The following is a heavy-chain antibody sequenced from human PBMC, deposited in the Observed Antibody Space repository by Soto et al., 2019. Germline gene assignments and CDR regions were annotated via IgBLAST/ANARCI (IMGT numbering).Heavy chain of an antibody. J-gene: IGHJ4*02. V-gene: IGHV2-5*02. CDR3: AHPFNYGDWDYFDY. Sequence: QITLKESGPTLVKPTQTLTLTCTFSGFSLSTSGAGVGWIRQPPGKALEWLALIYWDDDKRYSPSLKSRLTITKDTSKNQVVLTMTTMDPVDTATYYCAHPFNYGDWDYFDYWGQGTLVTVSS. CDR1: GFSLSTSGAG. D-gene: IGHD4-17*01. CDR2: IYWDDDK.